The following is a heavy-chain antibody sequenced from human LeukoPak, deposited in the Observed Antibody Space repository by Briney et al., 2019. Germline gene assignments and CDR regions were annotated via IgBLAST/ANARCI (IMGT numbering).Heavy chain of an antibody. Sequence: PGGSLRLSCVGSGFSFSTYDMGWVRQTPGKGLEWVSAISTTGGYTGDADSVKGRFTISRDNSQNTLSLQMHSLRAEDTAVYYCAKKPATIKFPFDIWGQGTLVTVSP. CDR1: GFSFSTYD. CDR3: AKKPATIKFPFDI. J-gene: IGHJ4*02. D-gene: IGHD5-24*01. V-gene: IGHV3-23*01. CDR2: ISTTGGYT.